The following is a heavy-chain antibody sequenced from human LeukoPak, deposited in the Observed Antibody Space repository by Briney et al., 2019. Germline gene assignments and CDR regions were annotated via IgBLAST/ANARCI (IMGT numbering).Heavy chain of an antibody. J-gene: IGHJ4*02. CDR1: GFTFRNYA. CDR3: AKGRYTTSWYNFDY. D-gene: IGHD6-13*01. CDR2: ISASDGGT. V-gene: IGHV3-23*01. Sequence: GGSLRLSCAVSGFTFRNYAMSWVRQAPGTGPEWVSAISASDGGTYYSDSVKGRFTNSRDNSKNTLYLQMNSLRAEDTAVYYCAKGRYTTSWYNFDYWGQGTLVTVS.